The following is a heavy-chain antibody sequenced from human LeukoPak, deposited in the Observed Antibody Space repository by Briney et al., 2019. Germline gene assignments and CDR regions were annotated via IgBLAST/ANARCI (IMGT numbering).Heavy chain of an antibody. V-gene: IGHV5-51*01. CDR3: ARLAFCTNAVCFSNYYYSMDV. CDR1: GYSFTSYW. D-gene: IGHD2-8*01. J-gene: IGHJ6*03. Sequence: GESLKISCKGSGYSFTSYWIGWVRQMPGKGLEGMGIIYPDDSETKYSPSFQGQVTISADKSISTAYLQWSSLKASDTAMYYCARLAFCTNAVCFSNYYYSMDVWGRGTTVTVSS. CDR2: IYPDDSET.